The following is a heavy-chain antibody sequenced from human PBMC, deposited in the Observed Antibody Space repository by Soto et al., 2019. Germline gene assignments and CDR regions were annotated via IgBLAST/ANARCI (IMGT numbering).Heavy chain of an antibody. CDR1: GDTFTGYY. V-gene: IGHV1-2*02. CDR2: INPNSGGT. CDR3: ARSTRSSRPFDD. Sequence: ASVKVSCKASGDTFTGYYMHWVRQAPGQGLEWMGWINPNSGGTNYAQKFQGRVTMTRDTSISTAYMELSRLRSDDTAVYYCARSTRSSRPFDDWGQGTRVTFPS. J-gene: IGHJ4*02. D-gene: IGHD6-13*01.